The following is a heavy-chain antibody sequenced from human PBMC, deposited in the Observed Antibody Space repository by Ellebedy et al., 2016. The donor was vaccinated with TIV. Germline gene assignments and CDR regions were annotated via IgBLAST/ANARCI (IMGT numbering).Heavy chain of an antibody. CDR2: LYTGGIA. CDR3: ARVRFSPGWFDP. CDR1: GGSINNYY. J-gene: IGHJ5*02. Sequence: PSETLSLTCTVSGGSINNYYWNWIRQPAGKGLEWIGRLYTGGIATYNPSLKSRVTISVDTSRNQVYLKVKSVTAADTGVYHCARVRFSPGWFDPWGQGTLVTVSS. V-gene: IGHV4-4*07.